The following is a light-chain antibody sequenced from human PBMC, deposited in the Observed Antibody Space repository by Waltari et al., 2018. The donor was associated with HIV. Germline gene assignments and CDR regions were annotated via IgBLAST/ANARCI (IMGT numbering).Light chain of an antibody. V-gene: IGLV8-61*01. CDR1: SGSASTTYY. CDR3: VLYMGSGISV. Sequence: QTVVTQEPSFSVSPGGTVTLTCGLSSGSASTTYYPSWYQHTPGQAPRTLIYNTNTRSSGVPDRFSGSILGNKAALNITGAQADDECDYYCVLYMGSGISVFGGGTKLTVL. CDR2: NTN. J-gene: IGLJ2*01.